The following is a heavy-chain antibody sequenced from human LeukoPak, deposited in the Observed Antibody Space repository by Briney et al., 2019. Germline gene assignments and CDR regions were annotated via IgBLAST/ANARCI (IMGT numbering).Heavy chain of an antibody. CDR3: ARVAPRYYDFWSGPWDYYGMDV. CDR1: GGSFSGYY. Sequence: SETLSLTCAVYGGSFSGYYWSWIRQPPGKGLEWIAEINHSGSTNYNPSLKSRVTLSVYTSKNQFSLKLSSVTAADTAVYYCARVAPRYYDFWSGPWDYYGMDVWGQGTTVTVSS. J-gene: IGHJ6*02. CDR2: INHSGST. D-gene: IGHD3-3*01. V-gene: IGHV4-34*01.